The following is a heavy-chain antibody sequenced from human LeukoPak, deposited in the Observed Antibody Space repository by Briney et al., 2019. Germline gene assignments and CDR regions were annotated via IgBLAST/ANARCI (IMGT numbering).Heavy chain of an antibody. D-gene: IGHD2-2*02. CDR1: GYSFTSYW. CDR3: ARTDCSSTSCYIGNWFDP. Sequence: GESLKISCKGSGYSFTSYWIGWVRQMPGKGLEWMGIIYPGDSDTRYSLSFQGQVTISADKSISTAYLQWSSLKASDTAMYYCARTDCSSTSCYIGNWFDPWGQGTLVTVSS. CDR2: IYPGDSDT. J-gene: IGHJ5*02. V-gene: IGHV5-51*01.